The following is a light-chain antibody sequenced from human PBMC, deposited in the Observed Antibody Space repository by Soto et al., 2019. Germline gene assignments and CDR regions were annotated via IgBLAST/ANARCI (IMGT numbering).Light chain of an antibody. V-gene: IGKV1-5*03. Sequence: DIQMTQSPSTLSASVGDTVTITCRASQNVNGWLAWYQQKPGKAPTLLIYKPSTLASGVPSRFSGSGSGTQFTLTITSLQPDDSATYYCQQYNTYWTFGQGTKVDI. J-gene: IGKJ1*01. CDR1: QNVNGW. CDR3: QQYNTYWT. CDR2: KPS.